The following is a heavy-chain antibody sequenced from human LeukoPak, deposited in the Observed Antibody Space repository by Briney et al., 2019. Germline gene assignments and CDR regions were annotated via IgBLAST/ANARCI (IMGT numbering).Heavy chain of an antibody. V-gene: IGHV3-74*01. D-gene: IGHD6-19*01. CDR2: INSDGSST. CDR1: GFTFSSYW. CDR3: ARSYSSGWPKPAYYFDY. J-gene: IGHJ4*02. Sequence: GGSLRLSCAASGFTFSSYWMHWVRQAPGKGLVWVSRINSDGSSTSYADSVKGRFTISRDNAKDTLYLQMNSLRAEDTAVCYCARSYSSGWPKPAYYFDYWGQETLVTVSS.